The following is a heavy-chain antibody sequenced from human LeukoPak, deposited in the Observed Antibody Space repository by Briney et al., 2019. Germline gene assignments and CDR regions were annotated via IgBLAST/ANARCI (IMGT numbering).Heavy chain of an antibody. D-gene: IGHD2-15*01. CDR2: IYYSGNT. V-gene: IGHV4-39*01. J-gene: IGHJ4*02. CDR3: ARCYCSGGSCYPDY. Sequence: SETLSLTCSVSGGSTSSSSYYWVRIPPPPGKELVWCSSIYYSGNTYYNSSLKSRITISVDTSKNQFSLKLSSVTAADTAVYYSARCYCSGGSCYPDYWGQGTLVTVSS. CDR1: GGSTSSSSYY.